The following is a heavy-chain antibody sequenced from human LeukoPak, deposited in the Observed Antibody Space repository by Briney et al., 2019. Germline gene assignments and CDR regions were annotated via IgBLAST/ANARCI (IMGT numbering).Heavy chain of an antibody. V-gene: IGHV1-2*06. CDR2: INPNSGDT. Sequence: ASVKVSCKTSGYTFTGYYMHWVRQAPGQGLEWMGRINPNSGDTNYAQKFQGRVTMTGDTSITTAYMELRSLRSDDTAVYYCARDKNWKPDYWGQGTLVTVSS. CDR3: ARDKNWKPDY. CDR1: GYTFTGYY. J-gene: IGHJ4*02. D-gene: IGHD1-1*01.